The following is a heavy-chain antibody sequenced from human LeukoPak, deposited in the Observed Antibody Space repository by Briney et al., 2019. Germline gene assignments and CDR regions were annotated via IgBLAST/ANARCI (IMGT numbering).Heavy chain of an antibody. V-gene: IGHV1-69*13. D-gene: IGHD3-22*01. J-gene: IGHJ4*02. CDR2: IIPIFGTA. CDR3: GGSRYHYDSSGYYDLDY. Sequence: ASVKVSCKASGGTFSSYAISWVRQAPGQGLEWMGGIIPIFGTANHAQKFQGRVTITADESTSTAYMELSSLRSEDTAVYYCGGSRYHYDSSGYYDLDYWGQGTLVTVSS. CDR1: GGTFSSYA.